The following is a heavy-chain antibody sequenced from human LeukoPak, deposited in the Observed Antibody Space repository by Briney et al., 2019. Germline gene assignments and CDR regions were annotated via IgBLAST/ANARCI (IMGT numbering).Heavy chain of an antibody. D-gene: IGHD6-6*01. CDR2: MNPNSGNT. CDR3: ARGPEYSSSSSSNWFDP. Sequence: ASVKVSCKASGYTFTSYDINWVRQATGQGLEWMGWMNPNSGNTGYAQKFQGRVTMTRNTSISTAYMELSSLRSEDTAVYYCARGPEYSSSSSSNWFDPWGQGTLVTVSS. J-gene: IGHJ5*02. CDR1: GYTFTSYD. V-gene: IGHV1-8*01.